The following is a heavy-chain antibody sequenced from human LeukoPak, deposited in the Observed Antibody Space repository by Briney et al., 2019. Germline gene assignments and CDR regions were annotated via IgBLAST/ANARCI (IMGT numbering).Heavy chain of an antibody. CDR1: GYTLTELS. V-gene: IGHV1-24*01. J-gene: IGHJ4*02. Sequence: ASVKVSCKASGYTLTELSMHWVRQAPGKGLEWMGGFDPEDGETIYAQKFQGRVTMTEDTSTDTAYMELSSLRSEDTAVYYCATWTGGSGYYNYWGQGTLVTVSS. CDR2: FDPEDGET. CDR3: ATWTGGSGYYNY. D-gene: IGHD3-22*01.